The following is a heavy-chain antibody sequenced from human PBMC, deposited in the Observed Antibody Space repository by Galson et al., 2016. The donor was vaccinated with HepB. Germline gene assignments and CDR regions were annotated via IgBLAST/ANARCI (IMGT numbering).Heavy chain of an antibody. CDR1: GYSITRLW. CDR3: ARRGPDSGSDF. V-gene: IGHV5-51*01. J-gene: IGHJ4*02. D-gene: IGHD4/OR15-4a*01. CDR2: IYPGDSDT. Sequence: QSGAEVKEAGDSLRISCATFGYSITRLWISWVRQRPGTGLEWMGTIYPGDSDTQYRPSFQGQVIFSADKSAHTLYLQWRSLMASDTAIYDCARRGPDSGSDFWGQGTQFSVSS.